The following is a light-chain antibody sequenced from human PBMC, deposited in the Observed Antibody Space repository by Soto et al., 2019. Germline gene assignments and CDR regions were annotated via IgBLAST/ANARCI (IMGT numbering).Light chain of an antibody. CDR1: QSVNSNF. J-gene: IGKJ2*01. V-gene: IGKV3-20*01. Sequence: EIVLTQSPGTLSLSPGERATLSCRASQSVNSNFFAWYQQKPDQAPRLLIFGVSSRAPGIPDRFTGSGSGTDFALTISGLEPEDFAIYYCQQYGNSPRTFGQGTKVEIK. CDR2: GVS. CDR3: QQYGNSPRT.